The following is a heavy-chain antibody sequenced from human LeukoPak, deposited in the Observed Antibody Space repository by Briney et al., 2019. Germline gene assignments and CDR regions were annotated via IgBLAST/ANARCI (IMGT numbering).Heavy chain of an antibody. V-gene: IGHV3-48*01. J-gene: IGHJ4*02. CDR1: GFTFSSYS. Sequence: PGGSLRLSCAASGFTFSSYSMNWVRQAPGKGLEWVSYISSSSSTIYYADSVKGRFTISRDNAKNSLYLQMNSLRAEDTAVYYCARLYRNMVRGVINPYFDYWGQGTLVTVSS. CDR2: ISSSSSTI. D-gene: IGHD3-10*01. CDR3: ARLYRNMVRGVINPYFDY.